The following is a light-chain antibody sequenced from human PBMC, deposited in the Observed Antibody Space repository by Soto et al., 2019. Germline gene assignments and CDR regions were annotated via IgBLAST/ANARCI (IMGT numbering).Light chain of an antibody. CDR2: GAS. Sequence: EIVMTQSQATLSVSPGERATLSCRASQSVSSNLAWHQQKPGQAPRLLMYGASTRATGIPARFSGSGSGTEFTLTISSLQSEDFAVYYCQQYNNLPHTFGQGTKLEIK. J-gene: IGKJ2*01. CDR1: QSVSSN. V-gene: IGKV3-15*01. CDR3: QQYNNLPHT.